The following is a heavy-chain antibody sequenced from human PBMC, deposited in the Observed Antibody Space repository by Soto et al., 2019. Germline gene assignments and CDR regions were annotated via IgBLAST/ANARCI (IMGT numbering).Heavy chain of an antibody. CDR1: GFTFSSYA. J-gene: IGHJ4*02. Sequence: EVQLLESGGGLVQPGGSLRLSCAASGFTFSSYAMSWVRQAPGKGLEWVSAISGSGGSTYYADSVKGRFIISRDNSKNTLYLQMNSLRAEDTAVYYCAKAGLWPGYCSSTSCYGRFDYWGQGTLVTVSS. V-gene: IGHV3-23*01. D-gene: IGHD2-2*01. CDR2: ISGSGGST. CDR3: AKAGLWPGYCSSTSCYGRFDY.